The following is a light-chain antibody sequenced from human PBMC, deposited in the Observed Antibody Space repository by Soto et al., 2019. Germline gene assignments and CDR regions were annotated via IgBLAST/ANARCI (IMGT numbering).Light chain of an antibody. V-gene: IGKV3-20*01. CDR3: QQYGSSGT. CDR1: QSGSNNY. Sequence: EIVLTQSPGTLSLSPGERATLSCRASQSGSNNYLAWYQQKPGQAPRHLIYCASNRATGIPDRFSGSASGTDFTLTISRLEPEDFAVYYCQQYGSSGTFGQGTKVEIK. CDR2: CAS. J-gene: IGKJ1*01.